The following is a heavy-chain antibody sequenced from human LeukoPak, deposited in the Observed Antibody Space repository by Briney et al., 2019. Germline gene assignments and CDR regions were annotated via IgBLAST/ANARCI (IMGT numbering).Heavy chain of an antibody. CDR1: GFTASRYW. D-gene: IGHD3-22*01. J-gene: IGHJ4*02. Sequence: GGSLRLSSAASGFTASRYWMHWGRQAPGKGLVLVARINVEWNYIDYAESVKGPLTISRDSAKTSLYLQRNSVRAEATAVYSCARDVTGPYDHWGQGTLVTVSS. V-gene: IGHV3-74*01. CDR3: ARDVTGPYDH. CDR2: INVEWNYI.